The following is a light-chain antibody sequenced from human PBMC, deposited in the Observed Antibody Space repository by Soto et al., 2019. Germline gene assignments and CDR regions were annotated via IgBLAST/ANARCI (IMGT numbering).Light chain of an antibody. V-gene: IGKV3-15*01. Sequence: EIVMTQSQATLSVSPGERATLSCRASQSVSSNLAWYQQKPGQAPRLLIYGASTRATGIPARFSGSGSGTEFTLTISSLQSEDFAVYYCQQYNNWTPYTFGQGTKLEIK. CDR1: QSVSSN. CDR2: GAS. J-gene: IGKJ2*01. CDR3: QQYNNWTPYT.